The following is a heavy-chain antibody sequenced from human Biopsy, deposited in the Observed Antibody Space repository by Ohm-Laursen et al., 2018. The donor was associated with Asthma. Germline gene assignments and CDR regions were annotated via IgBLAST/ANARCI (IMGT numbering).Heavy chain of an antibody. CDR1: GFAVSRDY. CDR2: IHNSGNT. J-gene: IGHJ5*02. V-gene: IGHV4-59*02. D-gene: IGHD5-18*01. CDR3: ARGQGRGIQLWSLDP. Sequence: LSCAASGFAVSRDYMFWVRQAPGKGLEWIGYIHNSGNTNYNPSLKSRVTISLDTSKNHFSLRLSFVTAADTAVYFCARGQGRGIQLWSLDPWGQGILVTVSS.